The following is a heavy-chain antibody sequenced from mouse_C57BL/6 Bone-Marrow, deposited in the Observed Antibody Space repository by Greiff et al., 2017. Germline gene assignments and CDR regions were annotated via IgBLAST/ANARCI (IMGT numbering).Heavy chain of an antibody. Sequence: VHLVESGAELARPGASVKLSCKASGYTFTSYGISWVKQRTGQGLEWIGEIYPRSGNTYYNEKFKGKATLTADKSSSTAYMELRSLTSEDSAVYFCARPWVFAYWGQGTLVTVSA. J-gene: IGHJ3*01. V-gene: IGHV1-81*01. CDR3: ARPWVFAY. CDR2: IYPRSGNT. CDR1: GYTFTSYG.